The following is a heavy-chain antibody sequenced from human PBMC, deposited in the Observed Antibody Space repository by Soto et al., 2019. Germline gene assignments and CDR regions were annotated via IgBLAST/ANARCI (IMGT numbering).Heavy chain of an antibody. V-gene: IGHV4-59*08. CDR2: IYYSGST. J-gene: IGHJ4*02. D-gene: IGHD3-10*01. CDR3: ARHNYGSGRTYFDY. Sequence: SETLSLTCTVSGGSIGSYYWRWIRQPPGKGLEWIGYIYYSGSTNYNPSLKSRVTISVDTSKNQFSLKLNSMTAADTAVYYCARHNYGSGRTYFDYWGQGTLVTVSS. CDR1: GGSIGSYY.